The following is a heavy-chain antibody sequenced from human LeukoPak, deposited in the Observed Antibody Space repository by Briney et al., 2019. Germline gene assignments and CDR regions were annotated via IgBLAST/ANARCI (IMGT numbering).Heavy chain of an antibody. V-gene: IGHV4-59*08. CDR2: IYHSGSA. D-gene: IGHD1-26*01. J-gene: IGHJ4*02. CDR1: GGSISSYY. Sequence: SETLSLTCTVSGGSISSYYWSWIRQPPGKGLEWIAYIYHSGSADYNPSLKSRVTISIDTSNNQFSLKLSSVTAADAAVYYCARWTGASLDYWGQGNLVTVSS. CDR3: ARWTGASLDY.